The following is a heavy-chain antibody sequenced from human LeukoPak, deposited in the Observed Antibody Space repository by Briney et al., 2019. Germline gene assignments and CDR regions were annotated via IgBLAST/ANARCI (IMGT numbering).Heavy chain of an antibody. CDR3: ASGGTLSYYYPIDY. Sequence: GGSLRLSCAASGFTFSSYWMSWVRQAPGKGLEWVANIKQDGSEKYYVDSVKGRFTISRDNAKNSLYLQMNSLRAEDTAVYYCASGGTLSYYYPIDYWGQGTLVTVSS. CDR2: IKQDGSEK. D-gene: IGHD3-22*01. V-gene: IGHV3-7*01. CDR1: GFTFSSYW. J-gene: IGHJ4*02.